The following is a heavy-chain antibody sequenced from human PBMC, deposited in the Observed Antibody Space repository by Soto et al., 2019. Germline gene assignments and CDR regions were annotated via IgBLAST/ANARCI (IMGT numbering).Heavy chain of an antibody. CDR1: GLTFSDYY. V-gene: IGHV3-11*06. J-gene: IGHJ4*02. Sequence: GGSLRLSCAASGLTFSDYYMSWIRQAPGKGLEWVSYISSSSSYTNYADSVKGRFTISRDNAKNSLYLQMNSLRAEDTAVYYCARAKNYYGSGSYRYYDYWGQGTLVTVSS. CDR3: ARAKNYYGSGSYRYYDY. CDR2: ISSSSSYT. D-gene: IGHD3-10*01.